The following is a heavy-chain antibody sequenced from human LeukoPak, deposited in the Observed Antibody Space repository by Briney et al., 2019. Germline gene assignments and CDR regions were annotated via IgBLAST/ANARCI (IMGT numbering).Heavy chain of an antibody. D-gene: IGHD3-22*01. V-gene: IGHV4-4*08. CDR3: ARRAYYDSSGYFPASGYFDL. Sequence: SETLSLTCTVSGGSIFGYYFNWIRQAPGKGLEWIGYIYSNGITSYNPSLRSRGTMSIATSKNQFSLRLRSVTAADTAIYYCARRAYYDSSGYFPASGYFDLWGRGTLVTVSS. J-gene: IGHJ2*01. CDR2: IYSNGIT. CDR1: GGSIFGYY.